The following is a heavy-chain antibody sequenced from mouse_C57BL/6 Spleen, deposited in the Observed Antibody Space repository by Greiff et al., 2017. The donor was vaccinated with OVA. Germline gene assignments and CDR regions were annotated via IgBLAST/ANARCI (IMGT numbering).Heavy chain of an antibody. D-gene: IGHD1-1*01. Sequence: EVQLQQSGGGLVKPGGSLKLSCAASGFTFSDYGMHWVRQAPEKGLEWVAYISSGSSTIYYADTVKGRFTISRDNAKNTLFLQMTSLRSEDTAMYYCARRENYVVAYWGQGTLVTVSA. CDR2: ISSGSSTI. V-gene: IGHV5-17*01. CDR3: ARRENYVVAY. J-gene: IGHJ3*01. CDR1: GFTFSDYG.